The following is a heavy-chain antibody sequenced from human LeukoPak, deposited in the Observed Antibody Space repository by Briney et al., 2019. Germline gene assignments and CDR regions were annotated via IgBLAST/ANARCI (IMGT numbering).Heavy chain of an antibody. CDR1: VFTFTYQY. V-gene: IGHV1-2*02. Sequence: ASMKVSCKSSVFTFTYQYIHWARQGPGQGLEWMGYIGPHSTFTSSPQEFQGRVNMTRDASMSTAYMELTRLTSDDTAVYYCVREGEGPLSKDFDYWGQGTLVTVSS. J-gene: IGHJ4*02. D-gene: IGHD2/OR15-2a*01. CDR2: IGPHSTFT. CDR3: VREGEGPLSKDFDY.